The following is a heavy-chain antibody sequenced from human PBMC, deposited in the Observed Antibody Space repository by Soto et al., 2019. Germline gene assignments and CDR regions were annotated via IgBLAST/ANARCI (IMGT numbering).Heavy chain of an antibody. V-gene: IGHV4-31*03. CDR1: GDSISSTGFY. Sequence: SETLSLTCSVSGDSISSTGFYWSWIRQHPGKALEWIGYIHYTGSTSYNPSLKSRLAISLDASKNQFSLSLSSVTSADTAVYYCARDHRSLGDYYGIDVWGQGTTVTVSS. D-gene: IGHD3-10*01. CDR2: IHYTGST. J-gene: IGHJ6*02. CDR3: ARDHRSLGDYYGIDV.